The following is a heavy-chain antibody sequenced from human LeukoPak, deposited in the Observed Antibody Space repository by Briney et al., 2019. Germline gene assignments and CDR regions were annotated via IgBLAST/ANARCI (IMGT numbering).Heavy chain of an antibody. CDR2: ISGSGGST. J-gene: IGHJ4*02. CDR1: GFTFSSYA. Sequence: GGSLRLSCPASGFTFSSYAMSWVRQAPGKGLEWVSAISGSGGSTYYADSVKGRFTISRDNSKNTLYLQMNSLRAEDTAVYYCAKVRSEQYYYDSSGYYSWGQGTLVTVSS. CDR3: AKVRSEQYYYDSSGYYS. D-gene: IGHD3-22*01. V-gene: IGHV3-23*01.